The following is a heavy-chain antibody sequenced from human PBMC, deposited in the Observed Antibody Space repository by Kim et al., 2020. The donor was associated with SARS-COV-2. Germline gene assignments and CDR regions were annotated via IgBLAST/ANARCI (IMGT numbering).Heavy chain of an antibody. V-gene: IGHV4-34*01. CDR3: ARERTVTTFYYYYYIDV. Sequence: SETLSLTCAVYGGSFSGYYWSWIRQPPGKGLEWIGEINHSGSTNYNPSLKSRVTISVDTSKNQFSLKLSSVTAADTAVYYCARERTVTTFYYYYYIDVWG. CDR2: INHSGST. J-gene: IGHJ6*03. D-gene: IGHD4-17*01. CDR1: GGSFSGYY.